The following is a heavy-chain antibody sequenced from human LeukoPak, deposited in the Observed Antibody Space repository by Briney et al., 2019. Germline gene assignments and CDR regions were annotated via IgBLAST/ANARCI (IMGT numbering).Heavy chain of an antibody. V-gene: IGHV4-39*07. Sequence: SETLSLTCTVSGGSISSSSYYWGWIRQPPGKGLEWIGSIYFSGTTYYNPSLQSRVTISVDTAKNQFSLKLSSVTAADTAVYYCARDQSGAYGSGPRGWFDPWGQGTLVTVSS. CDR1: GGSISSSSYY. D-gene: IGHD3-10*01. CDR2: IYFSGTT. CDR3: ARDQSGAYGSGPRGWFDP. J-gene: IGHJ5*02.